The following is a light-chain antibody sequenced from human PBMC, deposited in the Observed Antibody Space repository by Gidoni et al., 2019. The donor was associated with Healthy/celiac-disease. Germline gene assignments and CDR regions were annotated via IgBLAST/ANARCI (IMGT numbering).Light chain of an antibody. CDR3: LQDYNYPLT. CDR1: QGIRND. Sequence: AIQMTQSPSSLSASVGDRVTITCRARQGIRNDLGWYQQKPGKAPKLLIYAASSLQSGVPSRFSGSGSGTDFTLTISSLQPEDFATYYCLQDYNYPLTFGQXTKLEIK. CDR2: AAS. J-gene: IGKJ2*01. V-gene: IGKV1-6*01.